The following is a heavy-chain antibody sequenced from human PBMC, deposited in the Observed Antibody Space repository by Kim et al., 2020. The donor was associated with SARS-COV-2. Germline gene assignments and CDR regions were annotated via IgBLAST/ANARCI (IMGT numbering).Heavy chain of an antibody. V-gene: IGHV3-7*03. Sequence: GGSLRLSCAASGFTFSSYWMSWVRQAPGKGLEWVANIKQDGSEKYYVDSVKGRFTISRDNAKNSLYLQMNSLRAEDTAVYCCARDWGAASSETYGMDVWGQGTTVTVSS. J-gene: IGHJ6*02. D-gene: IGHD3-16*01. CDR1: GFTFSSYW. CDR3: ARDWGAASSETYGMDV. CDR2: IKQDGSEK.